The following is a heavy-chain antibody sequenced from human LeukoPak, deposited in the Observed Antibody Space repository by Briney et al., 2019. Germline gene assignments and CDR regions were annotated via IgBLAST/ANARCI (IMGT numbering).Heavy chain of an antibody. V-gene: IGHV4-59*01. Sequence: SETLSLTCTVSGGSISSYYWSWIRQPPGKGLEWIGYIYYSGSTNYNPSLKSRVTISVDTSKNQFSLKLSSVTAAATAVYYCARVPVGGVRGVIIPDAFDIGGQGTMVAVSS. J-gene: IGHJ3*02. CDR2: IYYSGST. CDR3: ARVPVGGVRGVIIPDAFDI. CDR1: GGSISSYY. D-gene: IGHD3-10*01.